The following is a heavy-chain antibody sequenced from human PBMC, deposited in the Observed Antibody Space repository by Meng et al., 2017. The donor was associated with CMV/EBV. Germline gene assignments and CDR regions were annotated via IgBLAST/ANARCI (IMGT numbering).Heavy chain of an antibody. V-gene: IGHV4-59*11. D-gene: IGHD3-3*01. Sequence: SETLSLTCTVSGGSISSHYWSWIRQPPGKGLEWIGYIYYSGSTNYNPSLKSRVTISVDTSKNQFSLKLSSVTAADTAVYYCARDRDDFWSGRYFDYWGQGTLVTVSS. CDR1: GGSISSHY. J-gene: IGHJ4*02. CDR3: ARDRDDFWSGRYFDY. CDR2: IYYSGST.